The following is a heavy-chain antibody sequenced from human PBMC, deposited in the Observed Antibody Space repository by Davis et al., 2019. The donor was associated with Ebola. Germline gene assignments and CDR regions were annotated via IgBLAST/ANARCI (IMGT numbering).Heavy chain of an antibody. V-gene: IGHV1-18*01. Sequence: ASVKVSCKASGYTFTSYGISWLRQAPGQGLEWMGWISAYNGNTNYAQKLQGRVTMTTDTSTSTAYMELRSLRSDDTAVYYCARVLAMIVVGWFDPWGQGTLVTVSS. CDR1: GYTFTSYG. J-gene: IGHJ5*02. D-gene: IGHD3-22*01. CDR3: ARVLAMIVVGWFDP. CDR2: ISAYNGNT.